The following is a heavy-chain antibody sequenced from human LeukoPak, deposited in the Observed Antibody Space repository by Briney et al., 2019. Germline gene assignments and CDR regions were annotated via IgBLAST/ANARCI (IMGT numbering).Heavy chain of an antibody. CDR1: GGSISSGGYY. CDR2: IYYSGST. J-gene: IGHJ4*02. Sequence: SETLSLTCTVSGGSISSGGYYWSWLRQHPGTGLEWIGYIYYSGSTYYNPSLKSRVTISVDTSKNQFSLKLSSVTAADTAVYYCARDRGYSYGYGAFDYWGQGTLVTVSS. V-gene: IGHV4-31*03. D-gene: IGHD5-18*01. CDR3: ARDRGYSYGYGAFDY.